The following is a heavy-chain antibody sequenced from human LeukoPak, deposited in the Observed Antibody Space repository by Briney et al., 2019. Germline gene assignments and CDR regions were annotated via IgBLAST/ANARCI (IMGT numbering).Heavy chain of an antibody. CDR3: ATGRQGNY. J-gene: IGHJ3*01. CDR2: TYHSGST. CDR1: GGSISSTNW. Sequence: SETLSLTCAVSGGSISSTNWWSWVRQPPEKGLEWIGETYHSGSTNYNPSLESRVTVSVDKSKNQFSLKLNSMTAADTAVYYCATGRQGNYWGQGTMVIVSS. V-gene: IGHV4-4*02. D-gene: IGHD1-1*01.